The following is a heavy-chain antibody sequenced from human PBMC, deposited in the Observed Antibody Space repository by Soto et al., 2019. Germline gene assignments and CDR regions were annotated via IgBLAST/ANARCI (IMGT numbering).Heavy chain of an antibody. J-gene: IGHJ4*02. Sequence: QITLKESGPTLVKPTQTLTLTCTFSGFSRTTDRVGWGWIRQPPGEALEWLAVIYWDDSKTYRPSLESRLTITKDTSKNQVALTMTNMDSLDTATYYCAHAYGGRSLYWGQGTLVTVSS. CDR1: GFSRTTDRVG. D-gene: IGHD1-26*01. V-gene: IGHV2-5*02. CDR3: AHAYGGRSLY. CDR2: IYWDDSK.